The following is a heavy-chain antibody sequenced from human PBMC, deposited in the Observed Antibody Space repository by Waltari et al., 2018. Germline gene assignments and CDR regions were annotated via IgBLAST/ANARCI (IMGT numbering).Heavy chain of an antibody. Sequence: QVQLVQSGAEVTKPGSSVKVSCKASGVTFSSYNISWVRQAPGQGLEWMGRIMPILDIANYAQKFQGRVTITADRSTSTAYLELRSLRSEDTAVYYCARDSYCGGDCSDYWGQGTLVTVSS. CDR1: GVTFSSYN. CDR2: IMPILDIA. V-gene: IGHV1-69*08. CDR3: ARDSYCGGDCSDY. D-gene: IGHD2-21*01. J-gene: IGHJ4*02.